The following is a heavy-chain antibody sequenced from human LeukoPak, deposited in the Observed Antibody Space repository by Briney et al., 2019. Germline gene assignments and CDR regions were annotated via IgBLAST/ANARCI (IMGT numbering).Heavy chain of an antibody. CDR2: ISAYNGNT. V-gene: IGHV1-18*04. CDR3: ARDEGPPRPPDY. CDR1: GYTFTSYG. Sequence: ASVRVSSKASGYTFTSYGISWVRQAPGQGLEWMGWISAYNGNTNYAQKLQGRVTMTTDTSTSTAYMELRSLGADDTAVYYCARDEGPPRPPDYWGQGTLVTVSS. J-gene: IGHJ4*02.